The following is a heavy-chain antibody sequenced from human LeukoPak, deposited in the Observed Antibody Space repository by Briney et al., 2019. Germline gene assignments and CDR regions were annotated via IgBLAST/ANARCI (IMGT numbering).Heavy chain of an antibody. V-gene: IGHV3-48*03. J-gene: IGHJ4*02. CDR1: GFTFSSYE. CDR3: ARAPDSSGPSFDY. CDR2: ISSSGSTI. Sequence: PGGSLRLSCAASGFTFSSYEMNWVRQAPGKGLEWVSYISSSGSTIYYADSVKGRSTISRDNAKNSLYLQMNSLRAEDTAVYYCARAPDSSGPSFDYWGQGTLVTVSS. D-gene: IGHD3-22*01.